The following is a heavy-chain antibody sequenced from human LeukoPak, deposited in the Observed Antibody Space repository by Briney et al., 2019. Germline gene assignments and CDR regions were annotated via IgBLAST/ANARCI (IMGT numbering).Heavy chain of an antibody. V-gene: IGHV1-18*01. Sequence: GASVKVSCKASGYTFTSYGISWVRQAPGQGPEWMGWISAYNGNTNYAQKLQGRVTMTTDTSTSTAYMELRSLRSDDTAVYYCARDRNRALYGDSVHYFDYWGQGTLVTVSS. CDR3: ARDRNRALYGDSVHYFDY. CDR1: GYTFTSYG. D-gene: IGHD4-17*01. J-gene: IGHJ4*02. CDR2: ISAYNGNT.